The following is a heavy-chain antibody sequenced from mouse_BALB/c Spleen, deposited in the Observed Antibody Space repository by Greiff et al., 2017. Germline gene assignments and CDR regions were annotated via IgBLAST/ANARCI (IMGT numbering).Heavy chain of an antibody. D-gene: IGHD1-1*01. CDR2: IWTGGGT. V-gene: IGHV2-9-2*01. CDR3: VRGFITTVVATDYDAMDY. J-gene: IGHJ4*01. Sequence: VKLMESGPGLVAPSQSLSITCTVPGFSLTSYDISWIRQPPGKGLEWLGVIWTGGGTNYNSAFMSRLSISKDNSKSQVFLKMNSLQTDDTAIYYCVRGFITTVVATDYDAMDYWGQGTSVTVSS. CDR1: GFSLTSYD.